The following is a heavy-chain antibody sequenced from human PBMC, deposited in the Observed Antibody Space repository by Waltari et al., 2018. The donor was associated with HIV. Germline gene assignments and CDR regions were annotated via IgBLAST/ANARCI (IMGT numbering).Heavy chain of an antibody. D-gene: IGHD6-13*01. J-gene: IGHJ6*02. CDR3: VKEHQYSHSWYSYYGMDV. Sequence: EVQVLESGGALVQPGGSPRLSCAASGFTVRNHGKSWVRQAPGKGLEWVSTISGSGGSTYYADSVKGRFTVSRDNSKNTLYLQMNSLRAEDTAVYFCVKEHQYSHSWYSYYGMDVWGQGTTVTVSS. CDR1: GFTVRNHG. CDR2: ISGSGGST. V-gene: IGHV3-23*01.